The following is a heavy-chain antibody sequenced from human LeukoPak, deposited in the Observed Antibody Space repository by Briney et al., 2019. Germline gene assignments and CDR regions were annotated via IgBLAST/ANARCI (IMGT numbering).Heavy chain of an antibody. CDR3: VRGLGIWFGHYGMDV. CDR2: INHSGST. J-gene: IGHJ6*02. D-gene: IGHD3-10*01. CDR1: GGSFSGYY. Sequence: KPSETLSLTCAVYGGSFSGYYWSWIRQPPGKGLEWIGEINHSGSTNYNPSLKSRVTISVDTSKNQFSLKLSSVTAADTAVYYCVRGLGIWFGHYGMDVWGQGTTVTVSS. V-gene: IGHV4-34*01.